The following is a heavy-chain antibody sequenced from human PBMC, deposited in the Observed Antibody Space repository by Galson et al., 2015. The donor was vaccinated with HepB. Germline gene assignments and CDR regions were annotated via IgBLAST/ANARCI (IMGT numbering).Heavy chain of an antibody. Sequence: SLRLSCAASGFTFSSFGMHWVRQAPGKGLEWVAGIWYDGSNKYYADSVTGRFTISRDSSKNTLYLHMSSLRAEDSAVYFCARDDLFYSSGWTNWFDPWGQGTRVTVSS. CDR3: ARDDLFYSSGWTNWFDP. V-gene: IGHV3-33*01. CDR2: IWYDGSNK. D-gene: IGHD6-19*01. J-gene: IGHJ5*02. CDR1: GFTFSSFG.